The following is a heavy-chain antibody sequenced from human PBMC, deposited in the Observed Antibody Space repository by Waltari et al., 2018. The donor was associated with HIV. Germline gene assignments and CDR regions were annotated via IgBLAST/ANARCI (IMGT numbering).Heavy chain of an antibody. J-gene: IGHJ6*02. Sequence: VQLVQSGAEMRKPGALVKVSCRASGYPFCAYALSWVRQAPGQGLEWMGWISGYNGNTNYAQKFQGRVNMTTDTSTSTAHMELRSLRSDDTAVYYCARGVSIVRGVMIRGHMDVWGQGTTVTVSS. D-gene: IGHD3-10*01. CDR3: ARGVSIVRGVMIRGHMDV. CDR2: ISGYNGNT. CDR1: GYPFCAYA. V-gene: IGHV1-18*01.